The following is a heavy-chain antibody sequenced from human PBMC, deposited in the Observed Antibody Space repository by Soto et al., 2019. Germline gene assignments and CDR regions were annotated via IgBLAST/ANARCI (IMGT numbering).Heavy chain of an antibody. J-gene: IGHJ4*02. Sequence: QVQLQESGPGLVRPSETLSLTCTVSGGSVSSGSHYWSWIRQPPGDGLEWIGYINDSGSTNSNPSLKSRVTMSLETSKNQLSLKLSSVTAADTAVYYCARDCSAYSCFTRFDYWGQGTLVNVSP. D-gene: IGHD3-16*01. CDR1: GGSVSSGSHY. V-gene: IGHV4-61*01. CDR2: INDSGST. CDR3: ARDCSAYSCFTRFDY.